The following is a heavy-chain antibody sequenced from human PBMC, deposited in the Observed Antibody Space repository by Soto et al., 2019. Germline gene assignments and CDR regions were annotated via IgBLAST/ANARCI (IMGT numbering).Heavy chain of an antibody. Sequence: QAQLVKSGAEVKDPGASVKVSCKASGYSFTTSGITWVRQAPGQGLEWMGWISTYNGNTNYAQKLQDRATLSTDTSTSRAYMELRSLRSDDTAVYYCARRLYGDYDYWGQGTLVTVS. CDR2: ISTYNGNT. V-gene: IGHV1-18*01. J-gene: IGHJ4*02. CDR3: ARRLYGDYDY. CDR1: GYSFTTSG. D-gene: IGHD4-17*01.